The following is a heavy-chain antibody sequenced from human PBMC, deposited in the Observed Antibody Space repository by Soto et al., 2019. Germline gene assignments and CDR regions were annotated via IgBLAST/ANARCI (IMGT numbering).Heavy chain of an antibody. J-gene: IGHJ6*02. CDR3: ARPNRIAVAGTRRNYYYGMDV. CDR1: GGSISSSSYY. CDR2: IYYSGST. D-gene: IGHD6-19*01. V-gene: IGHV4-39*01. Sequence: SETLSLTCTVSGGSISSSSYYWGWIRQPPGKGLEWIGSIYYSGSTYYNPSLKSRVTISVDTSKNQFSLKLSSVTAADTAVYYCARPNRIAVAGTRRNYYYGMDVWGQGTTVTVS.